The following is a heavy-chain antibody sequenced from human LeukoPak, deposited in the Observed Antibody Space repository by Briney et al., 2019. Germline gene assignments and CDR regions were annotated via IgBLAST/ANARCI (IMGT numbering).Heavy chain of an antibody. J-gene: IGHJ4*02. CDR2: IDYSGTT. CDR3: ARHSARIVYFDY. Sequence: PSETLSLTCSVSGGSISSTSYYWGWIRQPPGKGLEWIGSIDYSGTTYYNPSLKSRVTISVDTSKNHFSLEVNAVTAADTAIYYCARHSARIVYFDYWGQGTLVTVSS. D-gene: IGHD2/OR15-2a*01. CDR1: GGSISSTSYY. V-gene: IGHV4-39*01.